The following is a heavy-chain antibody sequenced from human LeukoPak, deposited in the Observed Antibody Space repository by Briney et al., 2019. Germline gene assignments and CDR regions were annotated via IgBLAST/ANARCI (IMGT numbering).Heavy chain of an antibody. CDR2: INLNSGGT. Sequence: ASVTVSCKASGYTFTGYYIHWVRQAPGQGLEWMGWINLNSGGTNYAQKFQGRVTMTRDTSISTAYMELSRLRSDDTAVYYCATDPISSSWHLNWFDPWGQGTLVTVSS. CDR3: ATDPISSSWHLNWFDP. D-gene: IGHD6-13*01. J-gene: IGHJ5*02. CDR1: GYTFTGYY. V-gene: IGHV1-2*02.